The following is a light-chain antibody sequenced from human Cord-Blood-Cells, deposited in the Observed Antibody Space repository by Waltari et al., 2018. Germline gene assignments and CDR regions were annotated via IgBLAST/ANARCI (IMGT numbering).Light chain of an antibody. V-gene: IGLV2-14*01. Sequence: QSALTQPASVSGSPGQSITISCTGTRSDVGGCNYVSWYQQHPGKAPKPMIYEVCNRPSGVSSRLAGARSGNTASLPSSGLQADDEADDYGSSYTSSSTLVFGTGTKVTVL. CDR2: EVC. CDR1: RSDVGGCNY. CDR3: SSYTSSSTLV. J-gene: IGLJ1*01.